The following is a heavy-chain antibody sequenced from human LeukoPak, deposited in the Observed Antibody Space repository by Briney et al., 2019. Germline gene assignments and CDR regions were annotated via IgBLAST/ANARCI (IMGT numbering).Heavy chain of an antibody. Sequence: SVKVSCKASGGTFSSYTISWVRQAPGQGLEWMGRIIPILGIANYAQKFQGGVTITADKSTSTAYMELSSLRSEDTAVYYCAIRPGEVDTAIAWGQGTLVTVSS. CDR3: AIRPGEVDTAIA. CDR2: IIPILGIA. V-gene: IGHV1-69*02. CDR1: GGTFSSYT. D-gene: IGHD5-18*01. J-gene: IGHJ4*02.